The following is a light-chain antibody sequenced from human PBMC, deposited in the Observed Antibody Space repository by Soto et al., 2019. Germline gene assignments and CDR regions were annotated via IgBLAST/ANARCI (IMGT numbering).Light chain of an antibody. CDR1: SSNIGARYD. CDR2: GDS. J-gene: IGLJ2*01. V-gene: IGLV1-40*01. Sequence: QSVLTQPPSVSGAPGQRVTIYCIGSSSNIGARYDVHWYQQLPGTAPKLLIYGDSNRPSGVPDRFSGSKSGTSASLAITGLQAEDEADYYCQSYDTSLSVVFGGGTKLTVL. CDR3: QSYDTSLSVV.